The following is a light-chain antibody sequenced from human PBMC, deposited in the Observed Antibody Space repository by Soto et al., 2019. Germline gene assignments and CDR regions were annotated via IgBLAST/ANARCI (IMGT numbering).Light chain of an antibody. J-gene: IGLJ2*01. Sequence: QSALTQPPSASGSLGQSVTISCTGTSSDVGGYNYVSWHQQHPGKAPKVMIYEVTKWPPGVPDRFSGSKSGNTASLIVSGLQAEDEADYYCSSFAGGGNPVLLGGGTKLTVL. CDR2: EVT. CDR3: SSFAGGGNPVL. V-gene: IGLV2-8*01. CDR1: SSDVGGYNY.